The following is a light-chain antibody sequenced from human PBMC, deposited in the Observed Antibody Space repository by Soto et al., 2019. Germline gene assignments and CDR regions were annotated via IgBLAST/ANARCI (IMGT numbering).Light chain of an antibody. V-gene: IGKV3-20*01. CDR3: QQYGSSPVT. Sequence: EIVLTQSPGTLSLSPGERATLSCRASQSVSSNYLTWYQQKPGQAPRLLIYGASSRATGIPDRFSGSGYGTDCTLTISRLEPEDFAVYYCQQYGSSPVTFGPGTKVDIK. CDR2: GAS. J-gene: IGKJ3*01. CDR1: QSVSSNY.